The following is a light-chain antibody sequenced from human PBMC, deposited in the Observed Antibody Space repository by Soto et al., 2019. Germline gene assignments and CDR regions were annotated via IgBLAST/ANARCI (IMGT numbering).Light chain of an antibody. CDR3: LQKYFYPFT. Sequence: DIQMTQSPSTLSASVGDRVTITGRASQSISSWLAWYQQKPGKAPKLLIYAASNLQSGVPARFSGSGSGTDFTLTISSLQPEDFATYYCLQKYFYPFTVGPGTKVDIK. CDR1: QSISSW. J-gene: IGKJ3*01. CDR2: AAS. V-gene: IGKV1-5*01.